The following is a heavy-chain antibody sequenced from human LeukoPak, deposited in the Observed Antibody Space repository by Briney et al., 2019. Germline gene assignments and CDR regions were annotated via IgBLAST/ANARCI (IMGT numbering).Heavy chain of an antibody. Sequence: HPGGSLRLSCAASGFSFSTYSFSWVRQAPGKGLEWVSGISASGGDTFYADSVKGRFTISRDNSKNTLSLQMNSLRVEDTAIYYCAKDVRRCNGACTWGQGTLVTVSS. D-gene: IGHD2-8*01. J-gene: IGHJ5*02. CDR2: ISASGGDT. V-gene: IGHV3-23*01. CDR1: GFSFSTYS. CDR3: AKDVRRCNGACT.